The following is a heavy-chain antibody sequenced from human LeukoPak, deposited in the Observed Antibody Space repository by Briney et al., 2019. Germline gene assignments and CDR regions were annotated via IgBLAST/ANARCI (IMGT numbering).Heavy chain of an antibody. J-gene: IGHJ4*02. Sequence: GGSLRLSCAASGFTFSSYWMSWVRQAPGKGLEWVANIKQDGSEKYYVDSVKGRFTISRDNAKNSLYLQMNSLRAEDTAVYYCARALLYYGSGSYPSPYFDYWDQGTLVTVSS. CDR3: ARALLYYGSGSYPSPYFDY. CDR1: GFTFSSYW. CDR2: IKQDGSEK. V-gene: IGHV3-7*01. D-gene: IGHD3-10*01.